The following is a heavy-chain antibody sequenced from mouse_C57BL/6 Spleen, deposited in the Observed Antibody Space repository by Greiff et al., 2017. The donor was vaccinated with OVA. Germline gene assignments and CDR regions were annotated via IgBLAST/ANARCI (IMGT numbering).Heavy chain of an antibody. Sequence: QVQLQQPGAELVRPGSSVTLSCKASGYPFTSYWMPWVTPRPIQGLEWIGNIDPSDSETHYNQKFKDKATLTVDKSSRTAYMQLSSLTSEDAAVYYCARWLRGFDYWGQGTTLTVAS. D-gene: IGHD3-2*02. CDR2: IDPSDSET. V-gene: IGHV1-52*01. CDR3: ARWLRGFDY. J-gene: IGHJ2*01. CDR1: GYPFTSYW.